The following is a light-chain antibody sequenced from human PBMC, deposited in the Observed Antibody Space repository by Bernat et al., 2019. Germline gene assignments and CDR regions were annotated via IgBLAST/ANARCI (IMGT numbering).Light chain of an antibody. CDR2: DAS. V-gene: IGKV3-20*01. J-gene: IGKJ2*01. CDR3: QQYGSTPYT. CDR1: QSVSSNY. Sequence: PGERVTLSCRASQSVSSNYVAWYQQKPGQAPRLLIYDASTRATGSPDRFSGSGSGTDFTLTISRLEPDDFAVFYCQQYGSTPYTFGQGTKLEIK.